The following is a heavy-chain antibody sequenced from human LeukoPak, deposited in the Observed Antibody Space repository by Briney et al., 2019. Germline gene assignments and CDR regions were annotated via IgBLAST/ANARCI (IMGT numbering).Heavy chain of an antibody. Sequence: GGSLRLSCGASGFTFSSYSMNWVRQAPGKGLEWVSYIGSSGNYIYYADSVQGRFTISRDNSKNTLYLQMNSLRAEDTAVYHCASSREATSNWFVYWGQGTLVTVSS. CDR2: IGSSGNYI. J-gene: IGHJ5*01. V-gene: IGHV3-21*01. CDR3: ASSREATSNWFVY. D-gene: IGHD2-2*01. CDR1: GFTFSSYS.